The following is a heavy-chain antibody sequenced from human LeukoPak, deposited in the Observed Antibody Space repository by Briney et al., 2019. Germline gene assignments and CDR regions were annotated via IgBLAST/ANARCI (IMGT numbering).Heavy chain of an antibody. Sequence: SETLSLTCTVSGGSISSYYWSWIRQPPGKGLEWIGYIYYSGSTNYNPSLKSRVTISVDTSKNQFSLKLSSVTAADTAVYYCARVGIAAAGTGWFDPWGQGTLVTVSS. D-gene: IGHD6-13*01. CDR2: IYYSGST. CDR3: ARVGIAAAGTGWFDP. V-gene: IGHV4-59*12. J-gene: IGHJ5*02. CDR1: GGSISSYY.